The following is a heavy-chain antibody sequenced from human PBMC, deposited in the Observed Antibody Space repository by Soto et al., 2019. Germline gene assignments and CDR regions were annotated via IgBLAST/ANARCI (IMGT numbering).Heavy chain of an antibody. V-gene: IGHV3-23*01. CDR2: ISGSAGNT. CDR3: AKTFGSNWLPEY. J-gene: IGHJ4*02. Sequence: PGGSLRLSCAASGFTFSDYGMNWVRQAPGKGLEWVAAISGSAGNTYYADSVKGRFSTSRDNSKSTLYLEMNSLRVEDTAIYYCAKTFGSNWLPEYWGQGTLVTVYS. CDR1: GFTFSDYG. D-gene: IGHD6-13*01.